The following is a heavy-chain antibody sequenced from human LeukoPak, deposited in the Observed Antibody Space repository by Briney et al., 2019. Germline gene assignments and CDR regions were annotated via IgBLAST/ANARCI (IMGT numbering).Heavy chain of an antibody. Sequence: PGGSLRLSCAASGFTFSSYGMHWVRQAPGKGLEWVAVIWYDGSNKYYVDSVKGRLTISRDNSKNTLYLQMNSLRVEDTAVYYCARDGEGATTIAYWGQGTLVTVSS. D-gene: IGHD1-26*01. V-gene: IGHV3-33*01. CDR2: IWYDGSNK. CDR3: ARDGEGATTIAY. J-gene: IGHJ4*02. CDR1: GFTFSSYG.